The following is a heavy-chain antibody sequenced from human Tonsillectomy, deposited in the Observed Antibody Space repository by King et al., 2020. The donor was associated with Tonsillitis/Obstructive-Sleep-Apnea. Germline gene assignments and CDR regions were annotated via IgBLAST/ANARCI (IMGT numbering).Heavy chain of an antibody. V-gene: IGHV4-34*01. Sequence: QVQLQQWGAGLLKPSETLSLTCAVYGGSFSGYYWSWIRQPPGKGLEWIGEINHSGSTNYNPSLKSRVTISVDTSKNQFSLKLSSVTAADAAVYYCARGLIVVVVAATDAFDIWGQGTMVTVSS. CDR2: INHSGST. J-gene: IGHJ3*02. CDR3: ARGLIVVVVAATDAFDI. CDR1: GGSFSGYY. D-gene: IGHD2-15*01.